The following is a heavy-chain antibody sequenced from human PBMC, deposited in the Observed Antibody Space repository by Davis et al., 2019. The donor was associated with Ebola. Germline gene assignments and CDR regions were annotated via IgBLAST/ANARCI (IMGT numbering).Heavy chain of an antibody. Sequence: VTVSCQASGYTFPRYEINWVRQATGQGLEWMGWMNPNSGNTGYAQKFQGRVTMTRNTSISTAYMELNSLRSEDTAVYYCARGRSSGWYGYWGQGTLVTLSS. CDR1: GYTFPRYE. D-gene: IGHD6-19*01. V-gene: IGHV1-8*01. J-gene: IGHJ4*02. CDR2: MNPNSGNT. CDR3: ARGRSSGWYGY.